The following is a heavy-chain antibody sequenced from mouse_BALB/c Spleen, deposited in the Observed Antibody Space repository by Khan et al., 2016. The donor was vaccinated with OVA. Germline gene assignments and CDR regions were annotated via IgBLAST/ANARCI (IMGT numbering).Heavy chain of an antibody. J-gene: IGHJ4*01. D-gene: IGHD1-2*01. Sequence: QIQLVQSGPELKKPGETVKISCKASGYTFTNFGMNWVKQAPGKGLEWMGWINAYTGEPTYADDFKGRFAFSLETSVSTAYFQINNLKNEDTATYICARHRSFSYTMAYWGQGTSVTVSS. CDR2: INAYTGEP. CDR1: GYTFTNFG. V-gene: IGHV9-3-1*01. CDR3: ARHRSFSYTMAY.